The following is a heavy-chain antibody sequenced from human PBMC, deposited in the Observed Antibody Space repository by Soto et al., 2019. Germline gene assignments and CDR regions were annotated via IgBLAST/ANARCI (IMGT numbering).Heavy chain of an antibody. CDR2: ISAYNGHT. CDR3: ARHPDYHDSGGYYFFDY. D-gene: IGHD3-22*01. V-gene: IGHV1-18*04. Sequence: QVQLVQSGAEVKKPGASVKVSCKASGYTLSSYGISWVRQAPGQGLEWMGWISAYNGHTKYTEKLQGRVTMTTDTSTTTVYMELRSLRYDDTAVYYCARHPDYHDSGGYYFFDYWGQGTLVTVSS. J-gene: IGHJ4*02. CDR1: GYTLSSYG.